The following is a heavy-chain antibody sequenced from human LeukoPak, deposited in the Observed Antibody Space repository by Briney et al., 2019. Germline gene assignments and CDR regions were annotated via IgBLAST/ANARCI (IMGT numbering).Heavy chain of an antibody. CDR3: AIFDFLFGEIDNWFDP. D-gene: IGHD3-16*01. CDR2: IYPSDSDI. V-gene: IGHV5-51*01. CDR1: GYDFTSYW. Sequence: GESLKISCQASGYDFTSYWIGWVRQMPGKGLEWMGIIYPSDSDIRYSPSFQGQVTISADKAISTAYVQWSSLKASDTAMYYCAIFDFLFGEIDNWFDPWGQGTQVTVSS. J-gene: IGHJ5*02.